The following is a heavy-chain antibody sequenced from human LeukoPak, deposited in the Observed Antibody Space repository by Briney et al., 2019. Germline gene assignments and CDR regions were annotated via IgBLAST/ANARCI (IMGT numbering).Heavy chain of an antibody. Sequence: GGAPRLSRAASGFTFSSYDKFLGRQAPGKGLEWVAFTQPDGSYKHYADSVKGRFSISRDNSKNTLYLQMNSLRAEDTAVYYCAKSGLNRFDYWGQGTLVTVSS. V-gene: IGHV3-30*02. J-gene: IGHJ4*02. D-gene: IGHD2-15*01. CDR2: TQPDGSYK. CDR3: AKSGLNRFDY. CDR1: GFTFSSYD.